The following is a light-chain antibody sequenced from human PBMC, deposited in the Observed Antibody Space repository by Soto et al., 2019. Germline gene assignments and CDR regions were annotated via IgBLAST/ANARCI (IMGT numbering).Light chain of an antibody. V-gene: IGKV1-6*01. J-gene: IGKJ1*01. Sequence: AIPMTQSPSSLSASVGDRVTITCRASQGIRNDLGWYQQRPGKAPKLLIYATSNLQSGVPSRFSGSGSGANFTLSASRPQPEDYATYYCLQDYNYPRRFGQGTKVEIK. CDR2: ATS. CDR3: LQDYNYPRR. CDR1: QGIRND.